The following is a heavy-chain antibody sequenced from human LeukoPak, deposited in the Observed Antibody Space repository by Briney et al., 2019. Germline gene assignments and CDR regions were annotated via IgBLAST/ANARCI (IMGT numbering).Heavy chain of an antibody. CDR1: GFRVSSNY. Sequence: GGSLRLSCAVSGFRVSSNYMTWVRRATGKGLEWVSVIYSGGNTYYADSVKGRFTISRDNSKNTLYLQMDSLRAEDTALYYCARGGGGANPFDYWGQGILVTVSS. D-gene: IGHD3-10*01. CDR3: ARGGGGANPFDY. V-gene: IGHV3-53*01. J-gene: IGHJ4*02. CDR2: IYSGGNT.